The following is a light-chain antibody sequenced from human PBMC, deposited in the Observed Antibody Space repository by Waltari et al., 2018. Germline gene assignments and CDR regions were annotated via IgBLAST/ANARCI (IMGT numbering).Light chain of an antibody. Sequence: QSELTQPPSASGTPGQRVTISCSGSSSNIGSNYVYWYQQLPGTAPKVLIYRNDQRPSGVPDRFSGSKSGTSASLAISGLRSEDEADYYCAAWDDSLSVGVFGGGTKLTVL. J-gene: IGLJ3*02. V-gene: IGLV1-47*01. CDR3: AAWDDSLSVGV. CDR2: RND. CDR1: SSNIGSNY.